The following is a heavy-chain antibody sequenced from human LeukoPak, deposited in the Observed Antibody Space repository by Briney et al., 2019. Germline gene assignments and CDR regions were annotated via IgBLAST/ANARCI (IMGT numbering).Heavy chain of an antibody. CDR3: ARAGPVKWNYYYMDV. D-gene: IGHD1-26*01. CDR1: GFSINNGYF. J-gene: IGHJ6*03. Sequence: SETLSLTCDVSGFSINNGYFWAWIRQSPGKGLEWIGSIYHSGMTYYNPSLKSQFSIEVDTSKNQFSLKMRSATAADTAVYFCARAGPVKWNYYYMDVWGKGTTVTVSS. CDR2: IYHSGMT. V-gene: IGHV4-38-2*01.